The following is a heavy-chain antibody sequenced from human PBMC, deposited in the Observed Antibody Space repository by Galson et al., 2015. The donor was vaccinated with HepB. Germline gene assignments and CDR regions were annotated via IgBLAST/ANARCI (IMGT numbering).Heavy chain of an antibody. CDR3: ARSTHDSSGYQGPFDY. D-gene: IGHD3-22*01. J-gene: IGHJ4*02. V-gene: IGHV1-46*01. CDR1: GYTFTSYY. Sequence: SVKVSCKASGYTFTSYYMHWVRQAPGQGLEWMGIINPSGGSTSYAQKFQGRVTMTRDTSTSTVYMELSSLRSEDTAVYYCARSTHDSSGYQGPFDYWGQGTLVTVSS. CDR2: INPSGGST.